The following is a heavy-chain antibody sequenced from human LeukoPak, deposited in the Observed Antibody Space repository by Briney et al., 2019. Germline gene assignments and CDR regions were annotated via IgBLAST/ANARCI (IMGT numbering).Heavy chain of an antibody. Sequence: SQTLSLTCAISGDTVSSNSATWNWIRQSPSRGLEWLGRTYYRSTWYNDYAVSVRGRITVNPDTSKNQFSLHLNSVTPEDTAVYYCARRLTQYDCFDPWGQGILVTVSS. V-gene: IGHV6-1*01. J-gene: IGHJ5*02. CDR2: TYYRSTWYN. D-gene: IGHD2-2*01. CDR1: GDTVSSNSAT. CDR3: ARRLTQYDCFDP.